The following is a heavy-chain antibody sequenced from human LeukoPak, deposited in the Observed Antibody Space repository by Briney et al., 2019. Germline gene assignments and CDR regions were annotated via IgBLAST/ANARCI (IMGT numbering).Heavy chain of an antibody. V-gene: IGHV3-64*04. Sequence: GGALRLSCSASGFTFSRYAMHWVRQAPGKGLEYVSAIISNGVITYYADSVKGRFTISRDNSKNTLYLQMNSLTAEDTAVYYCARVGVVPAAIPDGFDIWGQGTMVTVSS. D-gene: IGHD2-2*01. CDR3: ARVGVVPAAIPDGFDI. J-gene: IGHJ3*02. CDR2: IISNGVIT. CDR1: GFTFSRYA.